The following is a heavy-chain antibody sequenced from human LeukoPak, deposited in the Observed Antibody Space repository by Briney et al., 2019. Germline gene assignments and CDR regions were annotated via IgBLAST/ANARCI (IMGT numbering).Heavy chain of an antibody. D-gene: IGHD3-10*01. V-gene: IGHV3-48*01. Sequence: GGSLRLSCAASGFTFSSYSMNWVRQAPGKGLEWVSYIGSSSSTIYYADSVKGRFTISRDNSKNTLYLQMNSLRAEDTAVYYCAKDGRQRKTYYYGSGSANAFDIWGQGTMVSVSS. J-gene: IGHJ3*02. CDR2: IGSSSSTI. CDR3: AKDGRQRKTYYYGSGSANAFDI. CDR1: GFTFSSYS.